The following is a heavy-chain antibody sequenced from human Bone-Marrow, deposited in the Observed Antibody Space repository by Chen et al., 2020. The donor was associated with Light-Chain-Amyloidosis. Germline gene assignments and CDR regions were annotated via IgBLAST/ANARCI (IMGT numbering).Heavy chain of an antibody. J-gene: IGHJ4*02. CDR1: GYTFPNYW. CDR2: IHPDDSHT. V-gene: IGHV5-51*01. Sequence: EVQLEQSGPEVKKPGESLKISCKGSGYTFPNYWIGWVRRMPGKGLGWMGVIHPDDSHTSNSPSFKKKVTNSANKSITTAHLQWRSLDGEDAAMYYCARRRDGDNFEYWGPGSLVTVS. CDR3: ARRRDGDNFEY.